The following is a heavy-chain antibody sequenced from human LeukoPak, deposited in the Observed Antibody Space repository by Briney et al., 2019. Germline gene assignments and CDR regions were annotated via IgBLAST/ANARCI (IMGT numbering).Heavy chain of an antibody. D-gene: IGHD3-22*01. J-gene: IGHJ6*02. V-gene: IGHV3-7*01. CDR1: GFTFSSYW. CDR3: ARSVKGGGGDYYDSSGYPHGMDV. Sequence: GGSLRLSCAASGFTFSSYWMSWVRQAPGKGLEWVANIKQDGSEKYYVDSVKGRFTISRDNAKNSLYLQMNSLRAEDTAVYNCARSVKGGGGDYYDSSGYPHGMDVWGQGTTVTVSS. CDR2: IKQDGSEK.